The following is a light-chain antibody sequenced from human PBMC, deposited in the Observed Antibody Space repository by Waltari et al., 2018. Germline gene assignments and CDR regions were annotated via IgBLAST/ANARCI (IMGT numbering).Light chain of an antibody. V-gene: IGLV2-14*01. J-gene: IGLJ3*02. CDR3: SSYTTSITWV. Sequence: QSALTQPASVSGSPGQSITISCTGTNSAIGNYNYVSWYQHHPGKAPKLMIYEVSNRPSGVSNRFSGSKSGNTASLTISGLQAEDEADYYCSSYTTSITWVFGGGTKLTVL. CDR1: NSAIGNYNY. CDR2: EVS.